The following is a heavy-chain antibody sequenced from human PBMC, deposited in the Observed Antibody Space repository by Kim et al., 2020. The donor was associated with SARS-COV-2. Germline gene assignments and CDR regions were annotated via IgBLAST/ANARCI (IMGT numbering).Heavy chain of an antibody. Sequence: GGSLRLSCVASGFTFGSRAMSWVRQTPGKALEWVASINNGGNPYYADSVKGRFTVSRDIAKATLYLQMNSLRAEDTALYYCAKDHPSSGWPAFDSWGQGTPVTVSS. D-gene: IGHD6-19*01. J-gene: IGHJ4*02. CDR3: AKDHPSSGWPAFDS. CDR2: INNGGNP. V-gene: IGHV3-23*01. CDR1: GFTFGSRA.